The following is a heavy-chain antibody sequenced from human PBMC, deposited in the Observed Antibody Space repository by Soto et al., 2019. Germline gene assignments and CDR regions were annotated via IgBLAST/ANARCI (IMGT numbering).Heavy chain of an antibody. CDR3: ARDEYGYGYYYYYGMDV. J-gene: IGHJ6*02. CDR2: IKQDGSEK. Sequence: EVQLVESGGGLVQPGGSLRLSCAASGFTFSSYWMSWVRQAPGKGLEWVANIKQDGSEKYYVDSVKGRFTISRDNAKNSLYLQMNSLRAEDTAVYYCARDEYGYGYYYYYGMDVWGQGTTVTVSS. D-gene: IGHD5-18*01. V-gene: IGHV3-7*04. CDR1: GFTFSSYW.